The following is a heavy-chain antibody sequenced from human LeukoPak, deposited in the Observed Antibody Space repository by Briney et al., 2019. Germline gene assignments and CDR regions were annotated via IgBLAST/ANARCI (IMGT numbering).Heavy chain of an antibody. J-gene: IGHJ4*02. D-gene: IGHD7-27*01. CDR1: GFSFSTYW. CDR3: ARPAGWGSLDY. V-gene: IGHV3-7*01. CDR2: IKQDGSEK. Sequence: PGGSLRLSCAASGFSFSTYWMTWVRQAPGKGLEWVANIKQDGSEKYYVDSVKGRFTISKDNAMNSLYLQMNSLRAEDTAVHYCARPAGWGSLDYWGQGTLVTVSS.